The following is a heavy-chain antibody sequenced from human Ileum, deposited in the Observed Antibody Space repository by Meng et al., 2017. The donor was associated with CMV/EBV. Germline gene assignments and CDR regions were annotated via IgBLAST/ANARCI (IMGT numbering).Heavy chain of an antibody. CDR1: GGSISSGGYY. CDR3: ARDSSATWFDP. CDR2: IYYSGST. Sequence: CTGSGGSISSGGYYWSWIRQHPGKGLEWIGYIYYSGSTYYNPSLKSRVTISVDTSKNQFSLKLSSVTAADTAVYYCARDSSATWFDPWGQGTLVTVSS. D-gene: IGHD2-15*01. J-gene: IGHJ5*02. V-gene: IGHV4-31*03.